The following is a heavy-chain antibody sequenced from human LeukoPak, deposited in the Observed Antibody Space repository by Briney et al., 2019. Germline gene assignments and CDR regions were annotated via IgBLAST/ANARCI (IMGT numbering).Heavy chain of an antibody. V-gene: IGHV4-61*08. CDR2: IYYSGST. J-gene: IGHJ4*02. D-gene: IGHD1-26*01. CDR1: GDSISSGGYY. Sequence: SQTLSLTCTVSGDSISSGGYYWSWIRQPPGKGLEWIGYIYYSGSTNYNPSLKSRVTISVDTSKNQFSLKLSSVTAADTAVYYCARGSYSGSYGGYWGQGTLVTVSS. CDR3: ARGSYSGSYGGY.